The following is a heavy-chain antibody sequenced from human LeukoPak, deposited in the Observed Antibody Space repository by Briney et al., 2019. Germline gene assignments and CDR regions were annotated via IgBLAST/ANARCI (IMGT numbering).Heavy chain of an antibody. CDR3: AKEGDYYGSGSHRDAFDM. CDR1: GFTFSSYG. J-gene: IGHJ3*02. CDR2: I. Sequence: GGSLRLSCAASGFTFSSYGMTWVRQAPGKGLEWVSYIYYADSVKGRFTISRDNSKNTLYLQMNSLRPEDTAPYYCAKEGDYYGSGSHRDAFDMWGQGTMVTVSS. V-gene: IGHV3-48*01. D-gene: IGHD3-10*01.